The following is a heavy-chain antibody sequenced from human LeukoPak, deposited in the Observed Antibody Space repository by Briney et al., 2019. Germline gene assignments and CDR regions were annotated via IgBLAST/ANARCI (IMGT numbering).Heavy chain of an antibody. CDR3: ARVPGGLSYGMDV. CDR1: GFTFDGYG. V-gene: IGHV3-20*01. Sequence: GGSLRLSCAASGFTFDGYGMSWVRQAPGKGLEWVSAIDWNGGNAGYADSVKGRFTISRDNAKNSLYLHLNSLRAEDTALYHCARVPGGLSYGMDVWGQGTTVTVSS. CDR2: IDWNGGNA. J-gene: IGHJ6*02.